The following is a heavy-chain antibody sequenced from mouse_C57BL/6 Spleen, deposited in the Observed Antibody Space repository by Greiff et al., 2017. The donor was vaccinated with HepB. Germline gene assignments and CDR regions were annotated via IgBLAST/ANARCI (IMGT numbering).Heavy chain of an antibody. CDR3: ARSAVYYGSNYDAMDY. J-gene: IGHJ4*01. CDR1: GYAFSSSW. D-gene: IGHD1-1*01. V-gene: IGHV1-82*01. CDR2: IYPGDGDT. Sequence: VQLQQSGPELVKPGASVKISCKASGYAFSSSWMNWVKQRPGKGLEWIGRIYPGDGDTNYNGKFKGKATLTADKSSSTAYMPFSSLTSEDSAVYFCARSAVYYGSNYDAMDYWGQGTSVTVSS.